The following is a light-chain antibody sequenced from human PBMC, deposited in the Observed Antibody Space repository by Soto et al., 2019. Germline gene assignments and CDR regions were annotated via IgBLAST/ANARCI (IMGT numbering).Light chain of an antibody. CDR3: QSYDSSLSGYV. Sequence: VLTQPPSVSGAPGQRVTISCTGSSSNIGAGYDVHWYQQLPGTAPKLLIYGNSNRLSGVPDRFSGSKSGTSASLAITGLQAEDEADYYCQSYDSSLSGYVFGTGTKVTVL. CDR2: GNS. J-gene: IGLJ1*01. V-gene: IGLV1-40*01. CDR1: SSNIGAGYD.